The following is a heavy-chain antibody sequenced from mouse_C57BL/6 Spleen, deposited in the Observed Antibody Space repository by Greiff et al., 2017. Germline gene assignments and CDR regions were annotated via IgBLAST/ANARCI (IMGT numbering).Heavy chain of an antibody. D-gene: IGHD3-2*02. Sequence: VQLQQPGAELVMPGASVKLSCKASGYTFTSYWMHWVKQRPGQGLEWIGEIDPSDSYTNYNQKFKGKSTLTVDKSSSTAYMQLSSLTSEDTAVFNCARLRSYYLDYWGQGTTVTVSS. V-gene: IGHV1-69*01. CDR2: IDPSDSYT. CDR3: ARLRSYYLDY. CDR1: GYTFTSYW. J-gene: IGHJ2*01.